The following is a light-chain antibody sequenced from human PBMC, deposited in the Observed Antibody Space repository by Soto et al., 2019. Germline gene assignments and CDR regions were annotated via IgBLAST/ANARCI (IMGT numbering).Light chain of an antibody. V-gene: IGKV3-11*01. CDR1: QSVSSY. CDR3: QQRSNWIT. CDR2: DAS. J-gene: IGKJ5*01. Sequence: EVVLKQSPATLSLSPGERATLSCRASQSVSSYLAWYQQKPGQAPRLLIYDASNRATGIPARFSGSGSGTDFTLTINSLEPEDFAVYYCQQRSNWITFGQGTRLEI.